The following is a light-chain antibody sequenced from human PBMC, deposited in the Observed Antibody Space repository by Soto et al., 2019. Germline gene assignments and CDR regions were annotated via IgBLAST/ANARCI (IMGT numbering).Light chain of an antibody. CDR3: SSYTGSHTLVV. J-gene: IGLJ2*01. CDR1: SSDVGGYNY. CDR2: EVV. Sequence: QSALTQPAPVSGSPGQSITISCTGTSSDVGGYNYVSWYQQHPGKAPKLIIYEVVNRPSGVSSRFSGSKSGNTASLTISGLQAEDEADFYCSSYTGSHTLVVFGGGTKVTVL. V-gene: IGLV2-14*01.